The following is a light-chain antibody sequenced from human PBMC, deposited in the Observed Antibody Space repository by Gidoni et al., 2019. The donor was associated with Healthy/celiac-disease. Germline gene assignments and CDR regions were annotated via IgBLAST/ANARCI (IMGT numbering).Light chain of an antibody. CDR2: STN. V-gene: IGLV8-61*01. CDR3: VLYMGSGIWV. Sequence: QTVVTQEPSFSVSPGGTVTLTCGLSSGSVSTSYYPSWYQQTPGQAPRTLIYSTNTRSSRVPDRFSGSILGNKAALTITGAQADDESHYYCVLYMGSGIWVFGGGTKLTVL. CDR1: SGSVSTSYY. J-gene: IGLJ2*01.